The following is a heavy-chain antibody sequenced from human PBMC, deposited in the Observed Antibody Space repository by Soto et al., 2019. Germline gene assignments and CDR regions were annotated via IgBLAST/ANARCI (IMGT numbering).Heavy chain of an antibody. J-gene: IGHJ6*02. CDR2: IDPSDSYT. D-gene: IGHD6-13*01. CDR1: GYSFTSYW. V-gene: IGHV5-10-1*01. CDR3: ARLYLYSSSWSPYYYYGMDV. Sequence: GESLKISCKGSGYSFTSYWISWVRQMPGKGLEWMGRIDPSDSYTNYSPSFQGHVTISADKSISTAYLQWSSLKASDTAMYYCARLYLYSSSWSPYYYYGMDVWGQGTTVTVAS.